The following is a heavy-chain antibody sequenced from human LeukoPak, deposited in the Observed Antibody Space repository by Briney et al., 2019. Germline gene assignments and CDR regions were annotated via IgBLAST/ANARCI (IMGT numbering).Heavy chain of an antibody. J-gene: IGHJ4*02. V-gene: IGHV4-61*02. CDR2: IDSRGST. CDR3: ARGNGGSSEFDY. Sequence: SCTVSGGSISSGTNFWTWIRQPAGKGLEWIGRIDSRGSTYYNPSLRSRITISLDTSKNQFSLTLSSVTAADTAMYYCARGNGGSSEFDYWGQGTLVTVSS. CDR1: GGSISSGTNF. D-gene: IGHD4-23*01.